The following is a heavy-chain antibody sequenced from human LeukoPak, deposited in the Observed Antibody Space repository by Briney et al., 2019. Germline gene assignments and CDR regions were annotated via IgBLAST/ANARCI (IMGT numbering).Heavy chain of an antibody. CDR2: IGWDGTNI. J-gene: IGHJ6*02. Sequence: GGSLRLSCAASGFTFDRHTMHWVRQPPGKGPEWVSLIGWDGTNIDYADSVKGRFTISRDNSKNFVYLQMHSLRTKDTALYYCTKDMEWGMDVWGQGTTVIVSS. CDR1: GFTFDRHT. D-gene: IGHD3-3*01. V-gene: IGHV3-43*01. CDR3: TKDMEWGMDV.